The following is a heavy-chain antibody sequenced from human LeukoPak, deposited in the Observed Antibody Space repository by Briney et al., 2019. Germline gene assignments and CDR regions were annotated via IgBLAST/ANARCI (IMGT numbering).Heavy chain of an antibody. D-gene: IGHD5-18*01. CDR1: GFTFSSCA. J-gene: IGHJ3*02. CDR2: ISGSGGST. Sequence: PGGSLRLSCAASGFTFSSCAMSWVRQAPGKGLEWVSAISGSGGSTYYADSVKGRFTISRDNSKNTLYLQMNSLRAEDTAVYYCAKDSDVDTAMVGGAFDIWGQGTMVTVSS. V-gene: IGHV3-23*01. CDR3: AKDSDVDTAMVGGAFDI.